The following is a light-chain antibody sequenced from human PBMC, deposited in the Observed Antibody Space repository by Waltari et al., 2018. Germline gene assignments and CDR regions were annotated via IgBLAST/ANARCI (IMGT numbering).Light chain of an antibody. CDR1: SLKIYY. V-gene: IGLV3-19*01. CDR3: QSRDTTGNHWV. J-gene: IGLJ2*01. CDR2: GQN. Sequence: SSELTQDPAVSVALGQTVKITCQGYSLKIYYASLYLQRPGQAPLLVIYGQNTRPSGAPDRFSGSSSGNTASLTITGARAEDEADYYCQSRDTTGNHWVFGGGTRLTVL.